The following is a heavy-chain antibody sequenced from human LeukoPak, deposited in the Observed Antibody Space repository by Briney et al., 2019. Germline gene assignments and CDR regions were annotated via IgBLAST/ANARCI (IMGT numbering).Heavy chain of an antibody. V-gene: IGHV3-20*04. Sequence: GGSLRLSCAASGFTFDHSGMSWVRQAPGKGREWVSVIHWNGGSIAYADSVKGRFTISRDNAKNSLYLQMNSLRAEDTAFYYCARGANPLPLDYWGQGTLVTVSS. J-gene: IGHJ4*02. D-gene: IGHD1-26*01. CDR2: IHWNGGSI. CDR1: GFTFDHSG. CDR3: ARGANPLPLDY.